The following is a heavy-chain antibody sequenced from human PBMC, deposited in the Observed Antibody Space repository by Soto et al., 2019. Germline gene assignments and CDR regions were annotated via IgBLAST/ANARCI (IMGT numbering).Heavy chain of an antibody. D-gene: IGHD3-22*01. J-gene: IGHJ4*02. CDR3: ARRYTSGYSQPFDY. Sequence: GASVKVSCKASGYSFTNYYLYWVRQAPGQGLEWMGVINPSGGSTSYAQKFQGRVTMTRGTSTSTVYMELSSLRSEDTAVYYCARRYTSGYSQPFDYWGQGTLVTVSS. V-gene: IGHV1-46*01. CDR2: INPSGGST. CDR1: GYSFTNYY.